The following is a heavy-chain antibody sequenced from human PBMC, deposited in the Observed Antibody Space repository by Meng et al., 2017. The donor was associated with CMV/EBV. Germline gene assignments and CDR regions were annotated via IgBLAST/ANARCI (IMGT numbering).Heavy chain of an antibody. CDR2: IIPIFGTA. Sequence: SVKVSCKASGGTFSSYAISWVRQAPGQGLEWMGGIIPIFGTANYAQKFQGRVTITTDESTSTAYMELSSLRSEDTAAYYCAREGTFGDFWSGYYSYYGMDVWGQGTTVTVSS. CDR3: AREGTFGDFWSGYYSYYGMDV. D-gene: IGHD3-3*01. J-gene: IGHJ6*02. CDR1: GGTFSSYA. V-gene: IGHV1-69*05.